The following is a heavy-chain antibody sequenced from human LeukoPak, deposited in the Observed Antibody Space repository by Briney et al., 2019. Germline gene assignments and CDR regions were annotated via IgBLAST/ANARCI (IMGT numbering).Heavy chain of an antibody. J-gene: IGHJ4*02. Sequence: SEALSLTCTVSGGSISSYYWGWIRQPPGKGLEWIGYIYNSEGGTNSNPSLKSRVTISKDTSKNQFSLKLSSVTAADTAVYYCARRYRSGWSPTYDYWGQGIPVTVSS. D-gene: IGHD6-19*01. CDR3: ARRYRSGWSPTYDY. V-gene: IGHV4-59*01. CDR2: IYNSEGGT. CDR1: GGSISSYY.